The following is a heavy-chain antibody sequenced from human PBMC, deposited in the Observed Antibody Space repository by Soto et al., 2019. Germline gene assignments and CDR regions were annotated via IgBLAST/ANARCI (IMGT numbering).Heavy chain of an antibody. V-gene: IGHV1-3*01. CDR3: ARAVAVPADFDY. D-gene: IGHD6-19*01. CDR2: INAGNGNT. CDR1: GYTFTSYA. J-gene: IGHJ4*02. Sequence: VASVKVSCKASGYTFTSYAMHWVRQAPGQRLEWMGWINAGNGNTKYSQKFQGRVTITRDTSASTAYMELSSLRSEDTALYYCARAVAVPADFDYWGQGTLVTVSS.